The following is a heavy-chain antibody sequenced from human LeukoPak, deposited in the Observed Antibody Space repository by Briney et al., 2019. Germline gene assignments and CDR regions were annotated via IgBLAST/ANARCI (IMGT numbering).Heavy chain of an antibody. CDR1: GGSISSYY. CDR2: IYYSGST. Sequence: PSETLSLTCTVSGGSISSYYWSWIRQPPGKGLEWIGYIYYSGSTNYNPSLKSRVTISVDTSKNQFSLKLSSVTAADTAVYYCARYYYDSSGYGGSDYWGQGTLVTVSS. CDR3: ARYYYDSSGYGGSDY. V-gene: IGHV4-59*08. J-gene: IGHJ4*02. D-gene: IGHD3-22*01.